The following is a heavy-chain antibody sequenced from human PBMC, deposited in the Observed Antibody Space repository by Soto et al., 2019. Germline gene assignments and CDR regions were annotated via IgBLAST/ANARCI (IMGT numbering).Heavy chain of an antibody. V-gene: IGHV6-1*01. CDR1: GDSVSSNSAA. Sequence: SQTLSLTCAISGDSVSSNSAAWNWIRQSPSRGLEWLGRTYYRSKWYNDYAVSVKSRITINPDTSKNQFSLQLNSVTPEDTAVYYCARGVTSIAARPPPNNWFDPWGQRTLGTSP. D-gene: IGHD6-6*01. CDR3: ARGVTSIAARPPPNNWFDP. J-gene: IGHJ5*02. CDR2: TYYRSKWYN.